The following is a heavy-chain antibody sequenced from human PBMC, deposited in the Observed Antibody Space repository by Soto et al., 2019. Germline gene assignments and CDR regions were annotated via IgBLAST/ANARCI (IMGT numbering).Heavy chain of an antibody. CDR2: FDPEDGET. V-gene: IGHV1-24*01. CDR1: GYTLTELS. D-gene: IGHD6-19*01. Sequence: ASVKVSCKVSGYTLTELSMHWVRQAPGKGLEWMGGFDPEDGETIYAQKFQGRVTMTEDTSTDTAYMELSSLRSEDTAVYYCATASIAVTGPDYLGHATLVTVPS. CDR3: ATASIAVTGPDY. J-gene: IGHJ4*01.